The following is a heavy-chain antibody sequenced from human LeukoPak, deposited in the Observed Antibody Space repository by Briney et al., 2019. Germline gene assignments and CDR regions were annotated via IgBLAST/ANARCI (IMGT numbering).Heavy chain of an antibody. CDR1: AYNFGNYW. J-gene: IGHJ2*01. CDR3: ARDQSGGSTFWYFDL. Sequence: GESLSFSCKGSAYNFGNYWISWVRQIPEKGLEWMGRIDPSDSYTDYSPSFQGHVTLSVDKSNNTAYLQWSGLKASDTATYYCARDQSGGSTFWYFDLWGRGTLVTVSS. V-gene: IGHV5-10-1*01. D-gene: IGHD4-23*01. CDR2: IDPSDSYT.